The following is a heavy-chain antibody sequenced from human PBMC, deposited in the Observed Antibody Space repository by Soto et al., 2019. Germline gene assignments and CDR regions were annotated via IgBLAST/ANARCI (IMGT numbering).Heavy chain of an antibody. D-gene: IGHD3-10*01. V-gene: IGHV4-4*02. CDR2: ISHSGNT. Sequence: SETLSLTCAVSGGSISSGNWWGWVRQSPRKGLEWIGEISHSGNTNHNPSLKSRVTISIDKSKNQFSLKLTSVTAADTAVYYCARVWGGAFDIWGQGTMVTVSS. CDR3: ARVWGGAFDI. CDR1: GGSISSGNW. J-gene: IGHJ3*02.